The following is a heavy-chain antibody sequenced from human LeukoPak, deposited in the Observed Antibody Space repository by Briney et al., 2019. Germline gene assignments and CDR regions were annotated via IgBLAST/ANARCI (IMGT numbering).Heavy chain of an antibody. CDR3: ARRSGVAPLDP. J-gene: IGHJ5*02. CDR1: GGSISSGGYS. D-gene: IGHD3-3*01. CDR2: IYHSGST. V-gene: IGHV4-30-2*01. Sequence: SETLSLTCAVSGGSISSGGYSWSWIRQPPGKGLEWIGYIYHSGSTYYNPSLKSRVTISVDRSKNQFSLKLSAVTAADTAVYYYARRSGVAPLDPWGQGTLVTVSS.